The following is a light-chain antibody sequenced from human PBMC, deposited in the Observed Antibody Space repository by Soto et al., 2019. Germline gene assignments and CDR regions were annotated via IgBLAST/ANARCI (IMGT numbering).Light chain of an antibody. Sequence: DIQMTQSPSSLSASVGDRITITCQASQDIRKYLNWYQQKPGKAPKLLIYEASNLETGVPSRFSGRGYGTDFTFTISSLQPEDVATYYCQHYDNFPVSFGGGTKVELK. J-gene: IGKJ4*01. V-gene: IGKV1-33*01. CDR2: EAS. CDR3: QHYDNFPVS. CDR1: QDIRKY.